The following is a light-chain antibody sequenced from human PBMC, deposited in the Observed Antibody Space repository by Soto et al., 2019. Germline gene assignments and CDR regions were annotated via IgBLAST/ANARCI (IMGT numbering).Light chain of an antibody. J-gene: IGLJ1*01. CDR2: EVN. Sequence: QSALAQPASVSGSPGQSITISCTGSTSDIGSAKYVSWYQQHPGKAPKVMIYEVNNRPSGVSNRFSGSKSGNTASLTISGLQAEDVADYYCSSHSISSTDYVFGTGTKLTVL. CDR1: TSDIGSAKY. CDR3: SSHSISSTDYV. V-gene: IGLV2-14*01.